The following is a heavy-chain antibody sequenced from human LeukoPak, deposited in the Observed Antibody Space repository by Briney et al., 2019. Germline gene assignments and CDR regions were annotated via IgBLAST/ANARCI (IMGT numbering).Heavy chain of an antibody. CDR3: AKAGIAVASDLTADY. V-gene: IGHV3-9*01. Sequence: GGSLRLSCAASGFTFDDYAMHWVRQAPGQGLAWVSGIRWNSGSVGYADSVKGRFTISRDNAKNSLYLQMNSLRAEDTALYYCAKAGIAVASDLTADYWGQGTLVTVSS. CDR1: GFTFDDYA. CDR2: IRWNSGSV. D-gene: IGHD6-19*01. J-gene: IGHJ4*02.